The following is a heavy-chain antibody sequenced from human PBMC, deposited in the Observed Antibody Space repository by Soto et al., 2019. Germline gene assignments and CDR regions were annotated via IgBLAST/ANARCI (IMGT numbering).Heavy chain of an antibody. J-gene: IGHJ6*02. CDR3: ARYIPGVRYYGMDV. CDR1: GFTFSSYA. Sequence: GGSLRLSCAASGFTFSSYAMKWVRQAPGKGLEWVSLIGESGTPTYYADSVKGRFTISRDNSGNALFLEMYSLRAEDTAVYYCARYIPGVRYYGMDVWGQGTTVTVSS. CDR2: IGESGTPT. D-gene: IGHD2-2*01. V-gene: IGHV3-23*01.